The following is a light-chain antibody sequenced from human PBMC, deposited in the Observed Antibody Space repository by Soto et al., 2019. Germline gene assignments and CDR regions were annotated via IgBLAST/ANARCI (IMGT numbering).Light chain of an antibody. J-gene: IGKJ4*01. V-gene: IGKV3-20*01. CDR3: QQYGSSPLLT. CDR1: QSVSSNY. Sequence: EIVSTQSPCTVSLSPGETATLHRRSSQSVSSNYLAWYQQKPGKAPRLLIYGASSRAPGVPDRFSGSGSGTDFTLTISKLEPEDFALYYCQQYGSSPLLTFGGGTKVDIK. CDR2: GAS.